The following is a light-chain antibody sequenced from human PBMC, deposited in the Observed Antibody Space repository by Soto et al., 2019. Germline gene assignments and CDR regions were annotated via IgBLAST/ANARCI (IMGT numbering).Light chain of an antibody. V-gene: IGLV2-14*01. CDR1: SSDVGGYNY. J-gene: IGLJ1*01. CDR2: DVS. CDR3: SSYTSSSTLYV. Sequence: QSVLHQPASVSGAPGQSITISRTGNSSDVGGYNYVSWYQQHPGKAPKLMIYDVSNRPSGVSNRFSGSKSGNTASLTISGLQAEDEADYYCSSYTSSSTLYVFGTGTKVTVL.